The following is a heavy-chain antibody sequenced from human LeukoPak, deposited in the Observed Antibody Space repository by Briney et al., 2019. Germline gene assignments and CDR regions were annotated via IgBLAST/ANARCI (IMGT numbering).Heavy chain of an antibody. V-gene: IGHV4-39*01. Sequence: SETLSLTCTVSGGSISSSSYYWGWIRQPPGKGLEWIGSIYYSGSTYYNPSLKSRVTISVDTSKNQFSLKLSSVTAADTAVYYCASPNVPTYYYGPGSYSGFDYWGQGTLVTVSS. CDR1: GGSISSSSYY. J-gene: IGHJ4*02. CDR3: ASPNVPTYYYGPGSYSGFDY. D-gene: IGHD3-10*01. CDR2: IYYSGST.